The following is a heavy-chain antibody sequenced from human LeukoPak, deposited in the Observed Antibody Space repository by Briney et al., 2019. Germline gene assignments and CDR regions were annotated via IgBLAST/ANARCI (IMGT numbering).Heavy chain of an antibody. CDR3: AKEDRRGRHFGY. V-gene: IGHV3-9*01. CDR2: ISWNSGSI. D-gene: IGHD3-16*01. Sequence: GGSLRLSCAASGFTLDDYAMHWVRQAPGKGLGWVSGISWNSGSIGYADSVKGQFTISRDNAKNSLYLQMNSLRAEDTALYYCAKEDRRGRHFGYWGQGTLVTVSS. CDR1: GFTLDDYA. J-gene: IGHJ4*02.